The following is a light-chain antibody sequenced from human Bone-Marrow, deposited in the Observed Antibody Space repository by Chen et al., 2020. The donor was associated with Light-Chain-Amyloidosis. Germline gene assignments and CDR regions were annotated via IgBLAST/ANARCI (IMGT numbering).Light chain of an antibody. Sequence: QSVLTQPPYASGTPGQRVTISCSGRSSNIGSNAISWYQHLPGTAPQLLVYSDIQRPSGVPDRFSGSKSGTSASLAISGLQSEDEANYYCATWDDSLNSPVFGGGTKLTVL. V-gene: IGLV1-44*01. CDR2: SDI. J-gene: IGLJ3*02. CDR1: SSNIGSNA. CDR3: ATWDDSLNSPV.